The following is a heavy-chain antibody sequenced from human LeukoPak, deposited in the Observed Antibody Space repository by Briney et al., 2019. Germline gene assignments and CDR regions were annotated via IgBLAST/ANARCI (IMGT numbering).Heavy chain of an antibody. CDR1: GFTFSSYS. V-gene: IGHV3-48*04. D-gene: IGHD4-17*01. J-gene: IGHJ2*01. CDR2: ISSSSSTI. CDR3: ASATVTNWYFDL. Sequence: GGSLRLSCAASGFTFSSYSMNWVRQAPGKGLEGVSYISSSSSTIYYADSVKGRFTISRDNAKNSLYLQMNSLRAEDTAVYYCASATVTNWYFDLWGRGTLVTVSS.